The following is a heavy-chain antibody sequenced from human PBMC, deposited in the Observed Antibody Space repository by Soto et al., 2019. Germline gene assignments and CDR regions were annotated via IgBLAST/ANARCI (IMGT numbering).Heavy chain of an antibody. CDR3: AKGGWLDD. D-gene: IGHD5-12*01. CDR2: ISVSGDKT. Sequence: VHLLESGGDLVQPGGSLRLSCAASGFSFTAYIMSWFRQAPGQGLEWVSAISVSGDKTYYADSVKGRFTISRDDAKNTLYLQLNSLRVDDPAIYYCAKGGWLDDCGQGTLVTVSS. J-gene: IGHJ4*02. V-gene: IGHV3-23*01. CDR1: GFSFTAYI.